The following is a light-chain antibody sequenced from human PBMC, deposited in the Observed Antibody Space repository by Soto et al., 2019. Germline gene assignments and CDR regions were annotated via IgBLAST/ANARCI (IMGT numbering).Light chain of an antibody. V-gene: IGKV3-20*01. CDR2: GAS. CDR3: QQYGSSPLT. J-gene: IGKJ4*01. CDR1: QSVSSSY. Sequence: IGLTQSPGTPALSPGGRATLSRRASQSVSSSYLAWYQQKPGQAPRLLIYGASSRATGIPDRFSGSGSGTDFTLTISRLEPEDFAVYYCQQYGSSPLTFGGGTKVEIK.